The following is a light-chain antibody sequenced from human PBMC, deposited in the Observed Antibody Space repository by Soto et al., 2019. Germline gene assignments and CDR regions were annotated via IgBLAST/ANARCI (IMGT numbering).Light chain of an antibody. V-gene: IGLV2-14*01. CDR1: SSDVGSYKY. CDR3: STNISRTSLRG. CDR2: EVN. J-gene: IGLJ3*02. Sequence: QSALPQPASVSGSPGPSIAISCTGTSSDVGSYKYVSWYRQYPGKAPKLLIYEVNNRPSGVSNRFSGSKSGNTASLTISGLQVEDEGDYYCSTNISRTSLRGCGGGTKLTVL.